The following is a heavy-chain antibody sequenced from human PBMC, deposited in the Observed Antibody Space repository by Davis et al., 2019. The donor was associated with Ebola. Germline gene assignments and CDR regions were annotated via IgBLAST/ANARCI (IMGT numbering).Heavy chain of an antibody. V-gene: IGHV1-2*02. CDR1: GYTFTGYY. J-gene: IGHJ4*02. CDR2: NNPNSGGT. D-gene: IGHD3-22*01. Sequence: ASVKVSCKASGYTFTGYYIHWVRQAPGQGLEWMGWNNPNSGGTKYAQKFQGRVTMTRDTSISTAYMQLSRLRSGDTAVYYCGRDHHYYDSSGPTTDELWGQGTLVTVSS. CDR3: GRDHHYYDSSGPTTDEL.